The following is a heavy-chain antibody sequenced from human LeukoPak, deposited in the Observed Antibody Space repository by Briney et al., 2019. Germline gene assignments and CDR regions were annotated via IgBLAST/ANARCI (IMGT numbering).Heavy chain of an antibody. CDR2: ISSSGGNI. J-gene: IGHJ4*02. Sequence: PGGSLRLSCAASGFTFSTFAMNWVRQGPGKGLEWVSYISSSGGNIYYADSVKGRFTISRDNAKNSLYLQMNSLRAEDTAVYYCARRYCSSTSCTLDNWGQGTLITVSS. CDR1: GFTFSTFA. D-gene: IGHD2-2*01. V-gene: IGHV3-48*03. CDR3: ARRYCSSTSCTLDN.